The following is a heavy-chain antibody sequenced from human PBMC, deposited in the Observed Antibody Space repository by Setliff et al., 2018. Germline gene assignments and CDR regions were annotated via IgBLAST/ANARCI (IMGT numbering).Heavy chain of an antibody. J-gene: IGHJ3*02. CDR3: ARRWGGSYFPDAFDI. Sequence: GGSLRLSCAASGFTFSTYEMNWVRQAPGKGLEWVSYISSDGSTVFYADSVKGRFTISRDNAKNSLYLQMNSLRAEDTAVYYCARRWGGSYFPDAFDIWGQGTMVT. CDR1: GFTFSTYE. D-gene: IGHD1-26*01. V-gene: IGHV3-48*03. CDR2: ISSDGSTV.